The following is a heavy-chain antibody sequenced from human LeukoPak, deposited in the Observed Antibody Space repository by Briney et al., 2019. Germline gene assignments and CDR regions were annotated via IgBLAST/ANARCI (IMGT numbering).Heavy chain of an antibody. CDR2: IYYSGST. CDR1: GGSISSYY. V-gene: IGHV4-59*01. Sequence: SETLSLTCTVSGGSISSYYWSWIQQPPEEGLEWIGYIYYSGSTNYNPSLKSRVTISVDTSKNQFSLKLSSVTAADTALYYCARSRGYFDYWGQGTLVTVSS. D-gene: IGHD6-13*01. J-gene: IGHJ4*02. CDR3: ARSRGYFDY.